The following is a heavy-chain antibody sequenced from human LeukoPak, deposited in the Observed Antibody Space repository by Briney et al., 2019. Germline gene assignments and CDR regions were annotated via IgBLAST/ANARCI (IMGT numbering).Heavy chain of an antibody. CDR2: ISYDGSNK. CDR1: GFTFSSYA. V-gene: IGHV3-30*18. D-gene: IGHD6-13*01. J-gene: IGHJ4*02. Sequence: GGSLRLSCAASGFTFSSYAMSWVRQAPGKGLEWVAVISYDGSNKYYADSVKGRFTISRDNSKNTLYLQMNSLRAEDTAVYYCAKSWSSWYHSPFDYWGQGTLVTVSS. CDR3: AKSWSSWYHSPFDY.